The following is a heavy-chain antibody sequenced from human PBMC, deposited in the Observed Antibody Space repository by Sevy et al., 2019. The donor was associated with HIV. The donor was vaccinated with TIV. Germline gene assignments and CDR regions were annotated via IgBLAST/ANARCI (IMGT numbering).Heavy chain of an antibody. D-gene: IGHD3-3*01. CDR3: AKVPDFGVVIYWFDP. CDR1: GFTFSSYA. J-gene: IGHJ5*02. V-gene: IGHV3-23*01. Sequence: GGSLRLSCAASGFTFSSYAMSWVRQAPGKGLEWVSAISGSGGSTYYADSVKGRFTISRDNSKNTLYLQMNSLRAEDMAVYYCAKVPDFGVVIYWFDPWGQGTLVTVSS. CDR2: ISGSGGST.